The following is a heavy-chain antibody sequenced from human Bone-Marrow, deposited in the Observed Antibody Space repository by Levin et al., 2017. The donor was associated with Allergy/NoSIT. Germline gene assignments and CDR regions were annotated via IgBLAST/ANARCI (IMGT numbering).Heavy chain of an antibody. CDR1: GFTFSSYG. V-gene: IGHV3-33*01. Sequence: GGSLRLSCAASGFTFSSYGMHWVRQAPGKGLEWVAVIWYDGSNKHYADSVKGRFTISRDNSKNTLYLQMNSLRAEDTAVYYCARDGYGSGGFYPDYWGQGTLVTVSS. J-gene: IGHJ4*02. D-gene: IGHD3-10*01. CDR3: ARDGYGSGGFYPDY. CDR2: IWYDGSNK.